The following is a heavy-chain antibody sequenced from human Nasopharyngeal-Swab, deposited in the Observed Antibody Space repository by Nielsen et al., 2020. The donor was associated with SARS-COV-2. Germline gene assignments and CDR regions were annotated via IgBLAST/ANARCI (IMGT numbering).Heavy chain of an antibody. CDR1: GFTFSSSG. J-gene: IGHJ4*02. V-gene: IGHV3-30*18. Sequence: GESLKISCAASGFTFSSSGMDWVRQAPGKGLEWVAVISYGGSNEYYGDSVKGRFTISRDNSKNTLYLQMNSLRVDDTAVYYCAKDVHGDYGGIDYWGQGILVTVSS. CDR2: ISYGGSNE. CDR3: AKDVHGDYGGIDY. D-gene: IGHD4-17*01.